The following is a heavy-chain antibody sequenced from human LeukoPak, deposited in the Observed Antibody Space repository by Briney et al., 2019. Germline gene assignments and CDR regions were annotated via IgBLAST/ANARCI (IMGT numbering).Heavy chain of an antibody. V-gene: IGHV3-23*01. CDR1: GFTFSSYA. J-gene: IGHJ4*02. D-gene: IGHD3-22*01. CDR2: ISGSGAST. CDR3: AKDKGRPDSSGCYYSKIIDY. Sequence: AGGSLRLSCAASGFTFSSYAMNWVRQAPGKGLEWVSGISGSGASTYYADSVKGRFTISRDNSRNTLYLQLNSLRVEDTAVYYCAKDKGRPDSSGCYYSKIIDYWGQGTLVTVSS.